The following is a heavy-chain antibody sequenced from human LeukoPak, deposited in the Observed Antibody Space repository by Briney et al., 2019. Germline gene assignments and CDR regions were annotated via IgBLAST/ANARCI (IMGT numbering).Heavy chain of an antibody. CDR2: INPNSGGT. CDR3: ASATTYCGGDCHPLDAFDI. D-gene: IGHD2-21*02. J-gene: IGHJ3*02. V-gene: IGHV1-2*02. CDR1: GYTFTGYY. Sequence: GASVKVSCKASGYTFTGYYMHWVRQAPGQGLEWMGWINPNSGGTNYAQKSLGRITMTRDTSISTAYMELSRLRSDDTAVYYCASATTYCGGDCHPLDAFDIWGQGTMVTVSS.